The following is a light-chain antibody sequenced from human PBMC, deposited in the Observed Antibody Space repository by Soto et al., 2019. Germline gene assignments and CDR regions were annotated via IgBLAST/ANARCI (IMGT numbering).Light chain of an antibody. CDR2: GAS. V-gene: IGKV1-9*01. CDR1: EGITTY. J-gene: IGKJ4*01. CDR3: QQVKSFPLT. Sequence: IELTQSPPFLSASVGDRVTITCRAYEGITTYLAWYQQQPGKAPKVLIYGASTLQNGVPPRFSGSGSGTEFTLTISSLQPEDFATYYCQQVKSFPLTFGGGTKVEVK.